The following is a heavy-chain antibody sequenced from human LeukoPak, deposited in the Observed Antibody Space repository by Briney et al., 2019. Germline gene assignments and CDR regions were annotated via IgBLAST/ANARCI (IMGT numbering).Heavy chain of an antibody. CDR1: GGSISSYY. V-gene: IGHV4-59*01. CDR3: ARDLMLGDAFDI. CDR2: TYYSGST. Sequence: SETLSLTCAVSGGSISSYYWSWIRQPPGKGLEWIGYTYYSGSTNYNPSLKSRVTISVDTSKNQFSLKLSSVTAADTAVYYCARDLMLGDAFDIWGQGTMDTVSS. J-gene: IGHJ3*02. D-gene: IGHD7-27*01.